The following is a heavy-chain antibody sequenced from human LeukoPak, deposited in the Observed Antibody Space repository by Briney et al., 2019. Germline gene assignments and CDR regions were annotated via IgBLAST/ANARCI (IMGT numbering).Heavy chain of an antibody. D-gene: IGHD5-18*01. CDR2: ISSSSSTI. CDR3: ARGWIQLWSPDAFGI. CDR1: GFTFSSYN. V-gene: IGHV3-48*04. Sequence: PGGSLRLPCAASGFTFSSYNMNWVRQAPGKGLEWVSYISSSSSTIYYADSVKGRFTISRDNAKNSLYLQMNSLRAEDTAVYYCARGWIQLWSPDAFGIWGQGTMVTVSS. J-gene: IGHJ3*02.